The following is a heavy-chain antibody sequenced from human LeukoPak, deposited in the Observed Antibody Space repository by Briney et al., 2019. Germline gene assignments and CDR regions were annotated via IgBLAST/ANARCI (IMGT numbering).Heavy chain of an antibody. CDR1: GFTFGDYA. CDR3: TREWELPRTKFDY. J-gene: IGHJ4*02. D-gene: IGHD1-26*01. V-gene: IGHV3-49*03. CDR2: IRSKAYGGTT. Sequence: GGSLRLSCTASGFTFGDYAMSWFRQAPGKGLEWVGFIRSKAYGGTTEYAASVKGRFTISRDDSKSIDYLQMNSLKTEDTAVYYCTREWELPRTKFDYWGQGTLVTVSS.